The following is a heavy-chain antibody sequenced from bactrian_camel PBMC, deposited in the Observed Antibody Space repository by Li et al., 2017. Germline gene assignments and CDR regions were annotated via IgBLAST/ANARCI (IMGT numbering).Heavy chain of an antibody. J-gene: IGHJ4*01. CDR2: INSGGGST. CDR3: TADLLGGNWYGENYAH. V-gene: IGHV3S40*01. D-gene: IGHD6*01. Sequence: DVQLVESGGGSVEAGGSLRLSCVFRNTYSTYCMGWFRQAPGKEREGVARINSGGGSTSYADSVKGRFYISHDNANMVYLQMNSLTPEDTAMYYCTADLLGGNWYGENYAHWGQGTQVTVSS. CDR1: RNTYSTYC.